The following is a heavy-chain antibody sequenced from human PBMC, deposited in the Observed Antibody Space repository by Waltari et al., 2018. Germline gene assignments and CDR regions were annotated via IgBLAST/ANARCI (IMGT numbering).Heavy chain of an antibody. V-gene: IGHV1-3*01. CDR1: GYTFTSYA. CDR3: ARDEGATLTGDYYYGMDV. D-gene: IGHD7-27*01. CDR2: INAGNGNT. Sequence: QVQLVQSGAEVKKPGASVKVSCKASGYTFTSYAMHWVRQDPGQRLEWMGWINAGNGNTKYSQKFQGRVTITRDTSASTAYMELSSLRSEDTAVYYCARDEGATLTGDYYYGMDVWGQGTTVTVSS. J-gene: IGHJ6*02.